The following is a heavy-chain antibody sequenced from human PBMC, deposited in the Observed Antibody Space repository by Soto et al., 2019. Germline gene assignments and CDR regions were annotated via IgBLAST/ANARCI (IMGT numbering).Heavy chain of an antibody. Sequence: GGSLRLSCAASEFTFSSYWMSWVRQAPGKGLEWVANIKQDGSEKYYVDTVKGRFTISRDNAKNSLYLQMNSLRAEDTAVYYCARAPFSGDYDILTGYYTPSPYYFDYWGQGTPVTVSS. CDR1: EFTFSSYW. CDR2: IKQDGSEK. J-gene: IGHJ4*02. V-gene: IGHV3-7*05. CDR3: ARAPFSGDYDILTGYYTPSPYYFDY. D-gene: IGHD3-9*01.